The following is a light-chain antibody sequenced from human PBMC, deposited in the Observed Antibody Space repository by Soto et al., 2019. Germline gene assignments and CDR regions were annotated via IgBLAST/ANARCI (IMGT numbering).Light chain of an antibody. J-gene: IGKJ4*01. CDR3: QQFNDFPRT. Sequence: IQLTQSPSSLSASVGDRVTITCRAGQDISSALAWYQQKPGKAPKLLLYDASSLDAGVPSRFSGSGSGTDFTLSMTCLRPEDFATYYCQQFNDFPRTFGGGTKVQIK. CDR1: QDISSA. CDR2: DAS. V-gene: IGKV1D-13*01.